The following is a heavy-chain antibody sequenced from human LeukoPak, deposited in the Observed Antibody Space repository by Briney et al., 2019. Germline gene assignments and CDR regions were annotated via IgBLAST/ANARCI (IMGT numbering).Heavy chain of an antibody. D-gene: IGHD4-17*01. CDR2: IWYDGSNE. J-gene: IGHJ3*02. CDR3: VRNTVTDDGFDI. Sequence: GGSLRLSCATSGFTFSTYGIHWVRQAPGKGLEWVTVIWYDGSNENYADFVKGRFTISRDNSKNTLYLQMNSLRVEDTAVYYCVRNTVTDDGFDIWGQGTMVTVSP. CDR1: GFTFSTYG. V-gene: IGHV3-33*01.